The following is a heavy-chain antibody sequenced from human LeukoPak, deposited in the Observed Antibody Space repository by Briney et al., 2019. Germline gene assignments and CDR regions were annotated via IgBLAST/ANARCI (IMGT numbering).Heavy chain of an antibody. D-gene: IGHD1-26*01. V-gene: IGHV4-39*01. Sequence: SETLSLTCTVSGGSISSSSYYWGWIRQPPGKGLEWIGSIYYSGSTYYNPSLKSRVTISVDTPKNQFSLKLSSVTVADTAVYYCARHVASGSYPYYFDYWGQGTLVTVSS. CDR3: ARHVASGSYPYYFDY. J-gene: IGHJ4*02. CDR1: GGSISSSSYY. CDR2: IYYSGST.